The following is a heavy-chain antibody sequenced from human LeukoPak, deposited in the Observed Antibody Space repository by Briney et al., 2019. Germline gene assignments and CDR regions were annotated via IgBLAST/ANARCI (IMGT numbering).Heavy chain of an antibody. CDR3: AREHSYGSGSYYIDY. CDR1: GGSITSGGYY. CDR2: IYHSGST. J-gene: IGHJ4*02. Sequence: PSETLSLTCTVSGGSITSGGYYWSWIRQPPGKGLEWIGYIYHSGSTYYNPSLKSRVTISVDKSKNQVSLKLSSVTAADTALYYCAREHSYGSGSYYIDYWGQGTLVTVSS. D-gene: IGHD3-10*01. V-gene: IGHV4-30-2*01.